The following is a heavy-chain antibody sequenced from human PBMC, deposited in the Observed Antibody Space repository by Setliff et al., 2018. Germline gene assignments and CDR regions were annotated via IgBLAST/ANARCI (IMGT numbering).Heavy chain of an antibody. J-gene: IGHJ4*02. CDR2: IIPIFGTA. CDR3: ARAYRFTGSFYDY. D-gene: IGHD1-26*01. Sequence: GASVKVSCKASGGTFSSYAISWVRQAPGQGLEWMGGIIPIFGTANYAQKFQGRVTITADESTSTAYMELSSQRAEDTAVRYCARAYRFTGSFYDYWGQGTLVTVSS. V-gene: IGHV1-69*13. CDR1: GGTFSSYA.